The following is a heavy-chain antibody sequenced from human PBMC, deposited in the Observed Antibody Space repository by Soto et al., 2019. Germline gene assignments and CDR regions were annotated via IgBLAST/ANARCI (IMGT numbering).Heavy chain of an antibody. J-gene: IGHJ6*02. V-gene: IGHV1-18*01. CDR1: GYTFTSYG. CDR2: ISAYNGNT. CDR3: ARVAAAGTGAPLFDYYYGMDV. Sequence: QVQLVQSGAEVKKPGASVKVSCKASGYTFTSYGISWVRQAPGQGLEWMGWISAYNGNTNYAQKLQGRVTMTTDTSTSPAYMELRSLRSDDTAVYYCARVAAAGTGAPLFDYYYGMDVWGQGTTVTVSS. D-gene: IGHD6-13*01.